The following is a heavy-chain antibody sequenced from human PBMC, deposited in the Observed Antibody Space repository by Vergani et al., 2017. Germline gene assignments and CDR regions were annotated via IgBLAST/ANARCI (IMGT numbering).Heavy chain of an antibody. CDR1: GGSFSGYY. D-gene: IGHD3-22*01. J-gene: IGHJ4*02. CDR3: ARRVGLTPAQIAVVEGDYFDY. Sequence: QVQLPQWGAGLLKPSETLSLTCAVYGGSFSGYYWSWIRQPPGKGLEWIGEINHSGSTKYNPSLKSRVTISIDTSKNQFSLKLSSVTAADTAVYYCARRVGLTPAQIAVVEGDYFDYWGQGTLVTVSS. CDR2: INHSGST. V-gene: IGHV4-34*01.